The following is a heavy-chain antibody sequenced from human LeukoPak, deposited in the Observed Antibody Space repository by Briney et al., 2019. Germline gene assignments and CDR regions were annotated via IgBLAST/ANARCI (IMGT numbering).Heavy chain of an antibody. V-gene: IGHV1-2*02. J-gene: IGHJ4*02. D-gene: IGHD3-22*01. CDR2: INPNSGGT. CDR3: ARAQYYYDSSGYSDY. Sequence: ASVTVSCKSSGYTFTFYYMHWVRQAPGQGLEWMGWINPNSGGTNYAQKFQGRVTMTRDTSISTAYMELSRLRSDDTAVYYCARAQYYYDSSGYSDYWGQGTLVTVSS. CDR1: GYTFTFYY.